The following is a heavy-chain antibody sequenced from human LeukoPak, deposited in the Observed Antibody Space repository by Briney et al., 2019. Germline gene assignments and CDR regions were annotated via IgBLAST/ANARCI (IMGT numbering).Heavy chain of an antibody. V-gene: IGHV1-69*01. J-gene: IGHJ3*02. CDR2: IIPIFGTA. Sequence: SVKVSCKASGGTFSSYAISWVRQAPGQGLEWMGGIIPIFGTANYAQKFQGRVTISADESTSTAYMELSSLRSEDTAVYYCARVRYQVVVIAYDAFDIWGQGTMVTVSS. CDR1: GGTFSSYA. CDR3: ARVRYQVVVIAYDAFDI. D-gene: IGHD2-21*01.